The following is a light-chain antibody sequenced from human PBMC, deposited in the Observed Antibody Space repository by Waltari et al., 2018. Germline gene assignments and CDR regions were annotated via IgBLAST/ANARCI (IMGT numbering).Light chain of an antibody. J-gene: IGKJ2*01. CDR3: QQYENLPPF. CDR2: DAS. V-gene: IGKV1-33*01. CDR1: QDISNY. Sequence: DIQMTQSPSSLSASVGDRVTITCQASQDISNYLNWYQQKPEKAPKLLIYDASNLETGVPSRFSGSGSGTDFIFTISSLQPEDIATYYCQQYENLPPFFGQGTKLEIK.